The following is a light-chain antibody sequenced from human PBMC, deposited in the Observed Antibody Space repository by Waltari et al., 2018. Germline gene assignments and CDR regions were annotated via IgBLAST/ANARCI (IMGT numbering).Light chain of an antibody. J-gene: IGLJ3*02. CDR2: DVS. CDR1: SSDVGGYNY. CDR3: SSYTSSSTWV. Sequence: QSALTQPASVSESPGQSITIPCTGTSSDVGGYNYLSWYQQHIGKAPKLMIYDVSKRPSGVSNRFSGSKSGNTASLTISGLQAEDEADYYCSSYTSSSTWVFGGGTKLTVL. V-gene: IGLV2-14*01.